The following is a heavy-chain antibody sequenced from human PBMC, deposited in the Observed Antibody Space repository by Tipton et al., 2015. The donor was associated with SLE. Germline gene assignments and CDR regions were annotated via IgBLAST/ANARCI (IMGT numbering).Heavy chain of an antibody. CDR2: AHYSGNN. CDR3: ARVKIEYTSSAAGTLDY. J-gene: IGHJ4*02. V-gene: IGHV4-59*01. Sequence: TLSLTCTVSGGPISTYFWTWIRQPPGKGLEWIGYAHYSGNNNYNPSLKSRVTISVDTSKNQFSLRLNSVTAADTAVYYCARVKIEYTSSAAGTLDYWGQGTLVTVSS. CDR1: GGPISTYF. D-gene: IGHD1-14*01.